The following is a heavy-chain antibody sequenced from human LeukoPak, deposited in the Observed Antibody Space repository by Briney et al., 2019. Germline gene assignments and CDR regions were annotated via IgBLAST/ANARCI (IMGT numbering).Heavy chain of an antibody. J-gene: IGHJ3*02. CDR1: GGSINRSSYY. D-gene: IGHD2-15*01. V-gene: IGHV4-39*01. CDR2: VYYDGNT. Sequence: ASETLSLTCSVSGGSINRSSYYWGWIRQAPGKGLDWIGSVYYDGNTYYNPNPSLKSRATVSMDTSRNQFSLKLRSVTAADTAVYYCASVTRQTEAFDIWGQGTMVTVSS. CDR3: ASVTRQTEAFDI.